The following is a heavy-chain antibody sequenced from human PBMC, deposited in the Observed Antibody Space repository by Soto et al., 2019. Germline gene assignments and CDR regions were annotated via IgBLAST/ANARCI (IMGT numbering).Heavy chain of an antibody. D-gene: IGHD4-17*01. CDR2: IYYSGST. V-gene: IGHV4-30-4*01. Sequence: SETLSLTCTVSGGSISSGDYYWSWIRQPPGKGLEWIGCIYYSGSTYYNPSLKSRVTISVDTSKNQFSLKLSSVTAADTAVYYCAREDYGDHLFDYWGQETLVTVSS. J-gene: IGHJ4*02. CDR1: GGSISSGDYY. CDR3: AREDYGDHLFDY.